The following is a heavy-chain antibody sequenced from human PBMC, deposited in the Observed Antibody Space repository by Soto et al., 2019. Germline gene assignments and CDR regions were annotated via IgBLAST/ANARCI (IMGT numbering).Heavy chain of an antibody. CDR2: MSHDGSNK. V-gene: IGHV3-30*18. J-gene: IGHJ3*02. Sequence: PGGSLRLSCAASGFTFSSYGMHLVRHAPGKGPEWVAVMSHDGSNKYYVDSVKGRFTISRDNSKNTLYLQMNGLRAEDTAVYCCAKDLYPGGTNAFDIWGQGTMVTVSS. CDR3: AKDLYPGGTNAFDI. CDR1: GFTFSSYG. D-gene: IGHD1-26*01.